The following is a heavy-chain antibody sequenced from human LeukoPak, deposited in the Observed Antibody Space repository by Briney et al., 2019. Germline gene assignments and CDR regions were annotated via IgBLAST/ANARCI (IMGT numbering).Heavy chain of an antibody. V-gene: IGHV4-39*07. D-gene: IGHD1-1*01. CDR1: GGSISSSLCY. CDR3: ARDIGTGTTPY. J-gene: IGHJ4*02. Sequence: SETLSLTCTVSGGSISSSLCYWGWIRQPPGKGLEWIGSIFYSGITYYNPSLQSRVTISVDTSKSQFSLKLSSVTAADTAVYYCARDIGTGTTPYWGQGTLVTVSS. CDR2: IFYSGIT.